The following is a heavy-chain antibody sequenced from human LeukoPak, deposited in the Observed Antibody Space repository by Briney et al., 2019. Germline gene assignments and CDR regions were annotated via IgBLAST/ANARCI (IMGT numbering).Heavy chain of an antibody. CDR2: INPSGGST. CDR3: ARDPFDFGLAWGGNFDY. V-gene: IGHV1-46*01. CDR1: GYTFCMYY. D-gene: IGHD3-10*01. J-gene: IGHJ4*02. Sequence: ASVKVSCKASGYTFCMYYMHWVRQAPGQGLEWTGIINPSGGSTSYAQKFQGRVTMTRDMSTSTVYMELSSLRSEDTAVYYCARDPFDFGLAWGGNFDYWGQGTLVTVSS.